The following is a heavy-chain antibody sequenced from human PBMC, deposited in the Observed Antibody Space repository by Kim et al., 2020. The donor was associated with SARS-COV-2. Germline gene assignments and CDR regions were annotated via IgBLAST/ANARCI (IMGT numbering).Heavy chain of an antibody. J-gene: IGHJ6*02. Sequence: GGSLRLSCAASGFTFSSYGMHWVRQAPGKGLEWVAVISYDGSNKYYADSVNGRFTISRDNSKNTLYLQMNSLRAEDTAVYYCAKDLYSRVYAAAGTYYYYGMDVWGQGTTVTVSS. CDR1: GFTFSSYG. CDR2: ISYDGSNK. D-gene: IGHD6-13*01. CDR3: AKDLYSRVYAAAGTYYYYGMDV. V-gene: IGHV3-30*18.